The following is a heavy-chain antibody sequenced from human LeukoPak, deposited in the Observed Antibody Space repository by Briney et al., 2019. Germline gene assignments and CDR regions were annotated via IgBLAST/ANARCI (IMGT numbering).Heavy chain of an antibody. CDR2: INPNSGGT. CDR1: GYTFTDFY. Sequence: GASVKVSCKASGYTFTDFYIHWVRQAPGQGLEYMGWINPNSGGTNYAQKFQGRVTMTRDTSISTAYMELSNLRSDDTAVYFCATLDYGDYGSPGPTDYWGQGTLVTVSS. CDR3: ATLDYGDYGSPGPTDY. D-gene: IGHD4-17*01. J-gene: IGHJ4*02. V-gene: IGHV1-2*02.